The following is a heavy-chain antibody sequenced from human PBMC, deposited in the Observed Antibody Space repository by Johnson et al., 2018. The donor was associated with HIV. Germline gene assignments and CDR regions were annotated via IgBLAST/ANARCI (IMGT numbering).Heavy chain of an antibody. V-gene: IGHV3-66*01. CDR1: GFTSSNY. CDR2: IYSGGST. Sequence: VHLVESGGGLVQPGGSLRLSCAASGFTSSNYMSWVRQAPGKGLEWVSVIYSGGSTYYADSVKGRFTISRDNSKNTLYLQMNSLRAEDTAVYYCAREWEAAFDIWGQGTMVTVSS. D-gene: IGHD1-26*01. CDR3: AREWEAAFDI. J-gene: IGHJ3*02.